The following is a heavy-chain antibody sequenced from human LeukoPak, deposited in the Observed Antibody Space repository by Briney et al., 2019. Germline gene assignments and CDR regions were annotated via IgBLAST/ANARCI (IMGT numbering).Heavy chain of an antibody. CDR2: IKDDGSET. D-gene: IGHD5-18*01. CDR3: AREPRGYSYGL. CDR1: RFTFSNYW. Sequence: GGSLRLSCAASRFTFSNYWMAWVRQAPGKGLEWVANIKDDGSETYYVASVKGRFTISRDNAKDSLYLQMNSLRAEDTAVYYCAREPRGYSYGLWGRGTLFTVSS. V-gene: IGHV3-7*01. J-gene: IGHJ4*02.